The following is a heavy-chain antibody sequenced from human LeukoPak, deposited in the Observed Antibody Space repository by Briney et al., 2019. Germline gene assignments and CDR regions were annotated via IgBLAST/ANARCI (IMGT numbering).Heavy chain of an antibody. V-gene: IGHV1-69*05. J-gene: IGHJ4*02. CDR3: ARAHFDWLLYFDY. D-gene: IGHD3-9*01. CDR1: GGTFSSYA. Sequence: SVKVSCKASGGTFSSYAISWARQAPGQGLEWMGRIIPIFGTANYAQKFQGRVTITTDESTSTAYMELSSLRSEGTAVYYCARAHFDWLLYFDYWGQGTLVTVSS. CDR2: IIPIFGTA.